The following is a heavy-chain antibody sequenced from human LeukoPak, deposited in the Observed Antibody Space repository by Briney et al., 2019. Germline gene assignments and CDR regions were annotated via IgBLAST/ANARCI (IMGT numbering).Heavy chain of an antibody. CDR1: GFTFSSYA. Sequence: GGSLRLSCAASGFTFSSYAMSWVRRAPGKGLEWVSTISGSGGNTYYADSVKGRFTISRDNSKNTLYLQMNSLRAEDTGVYYCAKGYSSSAGLGGYWGQGTLVTVSS. D-gene: IGHD6-6*01. CDR3: AKGYSSSAGLGGY. CDR2: ISGSGGNT. V-gene: IGHV3-23*01. J-gene: IGHJ4*02.